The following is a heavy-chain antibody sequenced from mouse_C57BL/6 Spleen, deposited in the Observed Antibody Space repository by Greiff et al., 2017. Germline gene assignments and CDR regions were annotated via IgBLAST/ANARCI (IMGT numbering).Heavy chain of an antibody. Sequence: QVQLQQSGAELAKPGASEKLSCKASGYTFTSYWMHWVKQRPGQGLEWIGYINPSSGYTKYNQKFKDKATLTADKSSSTAYMQLSRLTYEDSAVYYCSYYYGSRDYFDYWGQGTTLTVSS. D-gene: IGHD1-1*01. J-gene: IGHJ2*01. CDR1: GYTFTSYW. V-gene: IGHV1-7*01. CDR2: INPSSGYT. CDR3: SYYYGSRDYFDY.